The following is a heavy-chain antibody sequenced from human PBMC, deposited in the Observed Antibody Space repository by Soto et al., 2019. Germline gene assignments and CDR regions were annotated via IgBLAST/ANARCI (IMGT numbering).Heavy chain of an antibody. D-gene: IGHD6-19*01. Sequence: GGSLRLCCAAAGGTRGGYSRNWVRQAPGKGLEWVSFISGVNSDVFYADSVKGRFTISRDNAKNALYLQMNSLRDEDTAVYYCTRDRPPHNTGWPIFEYWGQGTLVTVSS. CDR3: TRDRPPHNTGWPIFEY. V-gene: IGHV3-48*02. CDR2: ISGVNSDV. J-gene: IGHJ4*02. CDR1: GGTRGGYS.